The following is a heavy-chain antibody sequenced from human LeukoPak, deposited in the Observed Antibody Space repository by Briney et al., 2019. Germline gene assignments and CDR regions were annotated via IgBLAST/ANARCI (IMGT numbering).Heavy chain of an antibody. CDR3: ARGKDSSGYGEYDY. V-gene: IGHV4-34*01. Sequence: PSETLSLTCAVYGGSFSGYYWSWIRQPPGKGLEWIGEINHSGSTNYNPSLKSRVTISVDTSKNQFSLKLSSVTAADTAVYYCARGKDSSGYGEYDYWGQGTLVTVSS. J-gene: IGHJ4*02. D-gene: IGHD3-22*01. CDR2: INHSGST. CDR1: GGSFSGYY.